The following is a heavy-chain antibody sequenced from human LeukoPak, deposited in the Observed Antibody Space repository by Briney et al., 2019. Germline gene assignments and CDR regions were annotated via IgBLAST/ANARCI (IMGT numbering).Heavy chain of an antibody. V-gene: IGHV1-18*01. J-gene: IGHJ4*02. CDR1: GYTFTSYG. D-gene: IGHD3-10*01. CDR3: ARDYYYYGSGSYYL. Sequence: GASVKVSCKASGYTFTSYGIIWVRQAPGQGLEWMGWISAYNGNTNYAQKLQGRGTMTTDTSTSTAYMELRSLRSDETAVYYCARDYYYYGSGSYYLWGQGTLVTVSS. CDR2: ISAYNGNT.